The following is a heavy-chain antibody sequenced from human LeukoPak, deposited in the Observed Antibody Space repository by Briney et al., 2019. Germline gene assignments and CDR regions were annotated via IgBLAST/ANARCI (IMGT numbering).Heavy chain of an antibody. Sequence: PSETLSLTCAVYGGSFSGYYWSWIRQPPGKGLDWIGEINLSGSTNYNPSLKSRVTISVDTSKNQFSLKLSSVTAADTAVYYCAGEDNYYDSSGYCDYWGQGTLVTVSS. CDR2: INLSGST. CDR1: GGSFSGYY. CDR3: AGEDNYYDSSGYCDY. V-gene: IGHV4-34*01. J-gene: IGHJ4*02. D-gene: IGHD3-22*01.